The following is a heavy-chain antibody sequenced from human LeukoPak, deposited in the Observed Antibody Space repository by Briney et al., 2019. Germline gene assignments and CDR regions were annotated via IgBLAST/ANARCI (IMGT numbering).Heavy chain of an antibody. CDR2: ISAYNGNT. V-gene: IGHV1-18*01. Sequence: VASVKVSCKASGYTFTSYGISWVRQAPGQGLEWMGWISAYNGNTNYAQKLQGRVTMTTDTSTSTAYMELRSLRSEDTAVYYCARTTTDIVATILAGSYYYYYGMDVWGQGTTVTVSS. J-gene: IGHJ6*02. CDR3: ARTTTDIVATILAGSYYYYYGMDV. CDR1: GYTFTSYG. D-gene: IGHD5-12*01.